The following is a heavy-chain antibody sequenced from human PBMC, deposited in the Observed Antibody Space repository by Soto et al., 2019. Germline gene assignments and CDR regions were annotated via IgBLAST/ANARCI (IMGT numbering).Heavy chain of an antibody. D-gene: IGHD6-19*01. CDR3: ASSPLRQWLEPPFDY. V-gene: IGHV3-30-3*01. Sequence: QVQLVESGGGVVQPGRSLRLSCAASGFTFSSYAMHWVRQAPGKGLEWVAVISYDGSNKYYADSVKGRFTISRDNSKNTLYLQMNSLRAEDTAVDYCASSPLRQWLEPPFDYWGQGTLVTVSS. CDR2: ISYDGSNK. CDR1: GFTFSSYA. J-gene: IGHJ4*02.